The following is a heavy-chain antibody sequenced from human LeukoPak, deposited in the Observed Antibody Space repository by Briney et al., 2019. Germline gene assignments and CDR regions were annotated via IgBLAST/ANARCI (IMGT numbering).Heavy chain of an antibody. CDR3: ARGDSLLRYFDWLPPDY. J-gene: IGHJ4*02. V-gene: IGHV4-31*03. CDR2: IYYSGST. D-gene: IGHD3-9*01. CDR1: GGSIGSGGYY. Sequence: SETLSLTCTVSGGSIGSGGYYCSWIRQHPGKGLEWIGYIYYSGSTYYNPSLKSRVTISVDTSKNQFSLKLSSVTAADTAVYYCARGDSLLRYFDWLPPDYGGQGTLVTVSS.